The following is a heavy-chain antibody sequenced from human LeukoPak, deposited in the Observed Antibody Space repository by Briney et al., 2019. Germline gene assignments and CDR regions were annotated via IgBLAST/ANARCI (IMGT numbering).Heavy chain of an antibody. CDR3: ARGSCSSTSCLLFDI. CDR2: ISAYNGNT. D-gene: IGHD2-2*01. CDR1: GYTFTSYG. J-gene: IGHJ3*02. V-gene: IGHV1-18*01. Sequence: ASVKVSCKASGYTFTSYGISWVRQAPGQGREWMGWISAYNGNTNYAQKLQGRVHMTTDTSTSTAYMELRSLRSDDTAVYYCARGSCSSTSCLLFDIWGQGTIVTVSS.